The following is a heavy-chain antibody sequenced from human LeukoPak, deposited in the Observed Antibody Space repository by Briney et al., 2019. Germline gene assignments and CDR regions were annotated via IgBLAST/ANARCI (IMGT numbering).Heavy chain of an antibody. V-gene: IGHV4-34*01. CDR3: ARYFARYCSSTSCPDYYYYYYMDV. Sequence: PSETLSLTCAVYGGSFSGYYSSWIRQPPGKGLEWIGEINHSGSTNYNPSLKSRVTISVDTSKNQFSLKLSSVTAADTAVYYCARYFARYCSSTSCPDYYYYYYMDVWGKGTTVTVSS. D-gene: IGHD2-2*01. J-gene: IGHJ6*03. CDR2: INHSGST. CDR1: GGSFSGYY.